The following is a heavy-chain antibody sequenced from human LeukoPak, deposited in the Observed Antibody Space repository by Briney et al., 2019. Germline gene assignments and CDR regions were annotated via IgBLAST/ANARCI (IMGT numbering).Heavy chain of an antibody. CDR3: ARDRGAARRWFDP. V-gene: IGHV4-59*01. D-gene: IGHD6-6*01. J-gene: IGHJ5*02. CDR2: IYYSWST. CDR1: GGSISSYY. Sequence: KPSETLSLTCTVSGGSISSYYWSWIRQPPGKGLEWIGYIYYSWSTNYNPSLKSRITISVDTSKNQFSLKLRSVTAADTAVYYCARDRGAARRWFDPWGQGTLVTVSS.